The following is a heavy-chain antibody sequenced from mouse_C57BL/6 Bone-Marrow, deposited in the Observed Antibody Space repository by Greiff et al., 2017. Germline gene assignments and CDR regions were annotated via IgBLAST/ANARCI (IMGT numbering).Heavy chain of an antibody. Sequence: HVQLQPPWAELVRPGTSVKLSCKASGYTFTSYWMHWVKQRPGHGLEWIGVLDPSDSYTNYNQKFKGKATLTVDPSSSSAYMQLSSLTSEDTAVYYCASQDSNSWFAYWGQGTLVTVYA. J-gene: IGHJ3*01. D-gene: IGHD2-5*01. CDR2: LDPSDSYT. V-gene: IGHV1-59*01. CDR3: ASQDSNSWFAY. CDR1: GYTFTSYW.